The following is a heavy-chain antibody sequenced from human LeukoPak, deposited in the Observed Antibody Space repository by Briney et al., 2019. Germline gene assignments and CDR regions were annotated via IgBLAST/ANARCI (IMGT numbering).Heavy chain of an antibody. V-gene: IGHV3-9*01. J-gene: IGHJ4*02. CDR3: ARDFGWYYDSSGFFDY. CDR2: ISWNSGSI. D-gene: IGHD3-22*01. CDR1: GFTFDDYA. Sequence: PGRSLRLSCAASGFTFDDYAMHWVRQAPGKGLEWVSGISWNSGSIGYADSVKGRFTISRDNAKNSLYLQMNSLRAEDTAVYYCARDFGWYYDSSGFFDYWGQGTLVTVSS.